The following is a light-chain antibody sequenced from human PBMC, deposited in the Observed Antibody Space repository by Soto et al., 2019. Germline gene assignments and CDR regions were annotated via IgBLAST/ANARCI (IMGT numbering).Light chain of an antibody. CDR2: EVN. CDR1: SXDVGGYNY. V-gene: IGLV2-8*01. CDR3: NSYTNSSAVV. Sequence: QSVLTQPPSASGSPGQSVAISCTGTSXDVGGYNYVSWYQQHPGKAPKLMIYEVNKRPSGVPDRFSGSKSGNTASLTVSGLQAEDEADYSCNSYTNSSAVVFGGGTKVTVL. J-gene: IGLJ2*01.